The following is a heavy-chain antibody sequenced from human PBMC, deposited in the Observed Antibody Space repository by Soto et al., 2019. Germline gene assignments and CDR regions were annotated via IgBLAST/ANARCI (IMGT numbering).Heavy chain of an antibody. V-gene: IGHV1-18*01. D-gene: IGHD3-22*01. CDR2: ISAYNGNT. CDR1: DYTFTDYG. CDR3: ARCGNYYDNNMDV. Sequence: QVQLVQSGAEVKKPGASVKVSCKASDYTFTDYGISWVRQAPGQGLEWLAWISAYNGNTNYAPKLQGRVNVTTDTSTSTAYMELRSLRSDDTALYYCARCGNYYDNNMDVWGQGTTVTVSS. J-gene: IGHJ6*02.